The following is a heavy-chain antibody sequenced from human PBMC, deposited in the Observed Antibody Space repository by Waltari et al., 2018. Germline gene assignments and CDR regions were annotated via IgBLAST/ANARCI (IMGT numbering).Heavy chain of an antibody. Sequence: QVQLVESGGGVVQPGRSLRLSCAASGFPFSTQGTPGVRQAPGKGLEWVAFISYDGSNKYYPDSVKGRVTISRDNSKNTLYLQMNSLRAEDTAVYYCAKDSKKNYFDYWGQGTLVTVSS. J-gene: IGHJ4*02. V-gene: IGHV3-30*18. CDR2: ISYDGSNK. CDR1: GFPFSTQG. CDR3: AKDSKKNYFDY.